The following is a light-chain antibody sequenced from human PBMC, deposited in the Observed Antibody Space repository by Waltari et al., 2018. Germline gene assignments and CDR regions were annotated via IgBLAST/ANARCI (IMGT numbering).Light chain of an antibody. J-gene: IGLJ7*01. CDR2: HNN. CDR1: SSNIGAGYD. CDR3: QSYDGSLSGAV. Sequence: QSVLTQPPSVSGAPGQRVTISCPGSSSNIGAGYDVPWYQQLPGTAPKLLIYHNNNRPSGVPDRFSGSKSGTSASLAITGLQAEDEADYYCQSYDGSLSGAVFGGGTQLTVL. V-gene: IGLV1-40*01.